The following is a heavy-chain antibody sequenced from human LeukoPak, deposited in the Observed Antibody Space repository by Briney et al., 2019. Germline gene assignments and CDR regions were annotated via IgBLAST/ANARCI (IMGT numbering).Heavy chain of an antibody. Sequence: GGSLRLSCAASGFTFDDYAMHWVRQAPGKGLEWVSGISWNSGSIGYADSVKGRFTISRDNAKNSLYLQMNSLRAEDTALYYCAKAHDVYGSGSLFDPWGQGTLVTVSS. J-gene: IGHJ5*02. CDR2: ISWNSGSI. CDR3: AKAHDVYGSGSLFDP. CDR1: GFTFDDYA. D-gene: IGHD3-10*01. V-gene: IGHV3-9*01.